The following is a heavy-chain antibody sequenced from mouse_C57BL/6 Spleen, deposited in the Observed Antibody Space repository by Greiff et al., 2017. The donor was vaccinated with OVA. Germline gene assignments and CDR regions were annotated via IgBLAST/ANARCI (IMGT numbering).Heavy chain of an antibody. J-gene: IGHJ1*03. Sequence: VQLQQSGAELVRPGASVTLSCKASGYTFTDYEMHWVKQTPVHGLEWIGAIDPETGGTAYNQKFKGKAILSAAKSSSTAYMELRSLTSEDSAVYSCTRYGSLWYFEVWGTGTTGTVSS. V-gene: IGHV1-15*01. CDR2: IDPETGGT. D-gene: IGHD1-1*01. CDR3: TRYGSLWYFEV. CDR1: GYTFTDYE.